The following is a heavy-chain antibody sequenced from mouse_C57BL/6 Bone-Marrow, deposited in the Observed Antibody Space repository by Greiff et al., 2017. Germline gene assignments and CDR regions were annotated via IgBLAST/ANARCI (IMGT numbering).Heavy chain of an antibody. V-gene: IGHV5-6*01. Sequence: EVQLVESGGDLVKPGGSLKLSCAASGFTFSSYGMSWVRQTPDKRLEWVATISSGGSYTYYPASVKGRFTISRDNAKNTLYLKMSSLRAEDTALYYCARGVWLRRAYWGQGTTLTVSS. CDR3: ARGVWLRRAY. J-gene: IGHJ2*01. CDR2: ISSGGSYT. D-gene: IGHD2-2*01. CDR1: GFTFSSYG.